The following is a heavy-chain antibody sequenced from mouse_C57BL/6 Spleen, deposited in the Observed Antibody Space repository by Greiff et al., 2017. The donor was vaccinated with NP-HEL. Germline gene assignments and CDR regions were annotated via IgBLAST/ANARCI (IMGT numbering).Heavy chain of an antibody. J-gene: IGHJ1*03. CDR2: IHPNSGST. D-gene: IGHD1-1*01. CDR3: ARARSSYYGSTFDV. Sequence: VKLQQPGAELVKPGASVKLSCKASGYTFTSYWMHWVKQRPGQGLEWIGMIHPNSGSTNYNEKFKSKATLTVDKSSSTAYMQLSSLTSEDSAVYYCARARSSYYGSTFDVWGTGTTVTVSS. CDR1: GYTFTSYW. V-gene: IGHV1-64*01.